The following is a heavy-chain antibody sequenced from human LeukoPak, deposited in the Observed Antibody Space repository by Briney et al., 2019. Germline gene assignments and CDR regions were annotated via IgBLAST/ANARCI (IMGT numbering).Heavy chain of an antibody. Sequence: ASVNVSCKASGYTFTSYGISWVRQAPGQGLEWMGWISAYNGNTNYAQKLQGRVTMTTDTSTSTAYMELRSLRSDDTAVYYCARDWGDYYYYGMDVWGQGTTVTVSS. D-gene: IGHD7-27*01. CDR3: ARDWGDYYYYGMDV. CDR1: GYTFTSYG. J-gene: IGHJ6*02. V-gene: IGHV1-18*01. CDR2: ISAYNGNT.